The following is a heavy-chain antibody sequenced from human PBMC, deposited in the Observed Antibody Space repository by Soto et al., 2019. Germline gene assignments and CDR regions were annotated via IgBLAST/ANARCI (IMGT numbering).Heavy chain of an antibody. CDR1: GGSISSYY. D-gene: IGHD1-26*01. V-gene: IGHV4-59*01. CDR2: IYYSGST. CDR3: ARIAPEATTDFDY. J-gene: IGHJ4*02. Sequence: SETLSLTCTVSGGSISSYYWSWIRQPPGKGLEWIGYIYYSGSTNYNPSLKSRVTISVDTSKNQFSLKLSSVTAADTAVYYCARIAPEATTDFDYWGQGTLVTVSS.